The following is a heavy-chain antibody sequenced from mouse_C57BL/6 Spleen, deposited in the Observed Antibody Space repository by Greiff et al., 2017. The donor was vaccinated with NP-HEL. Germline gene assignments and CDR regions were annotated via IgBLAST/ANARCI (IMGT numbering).Heavy chain of an antibody. V-gene: IGHV1-50*01. J-gene: IGHJ3*01. CDR1: GYTFTSYW. D-gene: IGHD1-1*01. Sequence: QVQLQQPGAELVKPGASVKLSCKASGYTFTSYWMQWVKQRPGQGLEWIGVIDPSDSYTNYNQKFKGKATLTVDTSSSTTCMPLSNLTSEDSAVYYYARGYGSSVAWFAYWGQGTLVTVSA. CDR3: ARGYGSSVAWFAY. CDR2: IDPSDSYT.